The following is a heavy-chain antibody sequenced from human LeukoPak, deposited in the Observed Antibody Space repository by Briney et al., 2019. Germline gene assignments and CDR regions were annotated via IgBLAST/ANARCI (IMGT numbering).Heavy chain of an antibody. CDR1: GFTFSDYW. CDR2: IYSDGIST. Sequence: GGSLRLSCAASGFTFSDYWMHWVRQAPGKGLVWVSRIYSDGISTSYADSVKGRFTISRDNAKNTLYLQMNSLKAEDTAIYYCARAGGSYSKYFAYWGQGTLVSVSS. CDR3: ARAGGSYSKYFAY. J-gene: IGHJ4*02. V-gene: IGHV3-74*01. D-gene: IGHD1-26*01.